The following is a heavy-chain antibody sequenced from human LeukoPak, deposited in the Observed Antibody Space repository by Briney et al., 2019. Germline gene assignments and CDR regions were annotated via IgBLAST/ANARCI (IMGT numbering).Heavy chain of an antibody. CDR2: ISYDGSNK. V-gene: IGHV3-30*18. D-gene: IGHD3-3*01. CDR3: AKDSRRFLLIGAFDI. CDR1: GFTFSSYG. J-gene: IGHJ3*02. Sequence: GRSLRLSCAASGFTFSSYGMHWVRQAPGKGLEWVAVISYDGSNKYYADTVKGRFTLSRDNSKNTLWLQVNSLRADDTAVYYCAKDSRRFLLIGAFDIWGQGTVVTVSS.